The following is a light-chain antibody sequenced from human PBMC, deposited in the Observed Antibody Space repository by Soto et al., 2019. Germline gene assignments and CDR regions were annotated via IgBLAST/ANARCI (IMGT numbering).Light chain of an antibody. CDR2: AAS. J-gene: IGKJ2*01. CDR1: QYISSW. Sequence: DIQMTQSPSSVSASVGDRVTITCRASQYISSWLAWYQQKPGKAPKLLIYAASSLQSGVPSRFSGSVSGTDFTLTISSLQPEDFATYYCLQSNSFPHTFVQGTKLEIK. V-gene: IGKV1-12*01. CDR3: LQSNSFPHT.